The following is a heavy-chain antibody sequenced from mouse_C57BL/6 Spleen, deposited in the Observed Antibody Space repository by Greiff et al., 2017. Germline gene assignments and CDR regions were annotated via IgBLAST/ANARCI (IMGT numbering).Heavy chain of an antibody. CDR1: GFTFSDYG. CDR3: ARGGNYGYFDV. CDR2: ISSGSSTI. Sequence: EVQLVESGGGLVKPGGFLKLSCAASGFTFSDYGMHWVRQAPEKGLEWVAYISSGSSTIYYADTVKGRFTISRDNAKNTLFLQMTSLRSEDTAMYYCARGGNYGYFDVWGTGTTVTVSS. J-gene: IGHJ1*03. D-gene: IGHD2-1*01. V-gene: IGHV5-17*01.